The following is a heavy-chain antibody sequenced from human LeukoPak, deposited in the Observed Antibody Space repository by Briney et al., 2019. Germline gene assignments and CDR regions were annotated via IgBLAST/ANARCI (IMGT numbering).Heavy chain of an antibody. D-gene: IGHD6-19*01. J-gene: IGHJ4*02. CDR3: ARVAPLLIAVAGRAEDY. Sequence: PSETLSLTCAVYGGSFSGYYWSWIRQPPGKGLEWIGEINHSGNTNYNPSLKSRVTISVDTSKNQFSLKLSSVTAADTAVYYCARVAPLLIAVAGRAEDYWGQGTLVTVSS. CDR1: GGSFSGYY. V-gene: IGHV4-34*01. CDR2: INHSGNT.